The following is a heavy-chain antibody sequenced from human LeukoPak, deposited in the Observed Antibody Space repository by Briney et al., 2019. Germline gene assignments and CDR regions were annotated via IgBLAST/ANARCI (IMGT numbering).Heavy chain of an antibody. CDR1: GFTFSNYA. J-gene: IGHJ4*02. V-gene: IGHV3-23*01. Sequence: GASLRLSCAAAGFTFSNYAMSWVRQAPGKGLEWVSTINGNGYNTYYADSVKGRFTISRDNSKNTLYLQMNSLRAEDTALYYCAKGSGDIDYWGQGTLVTVSS. D-gene: IGHD1-26*01. CDR2: INGNGYNT. CDR3: AKGSGDIDY.